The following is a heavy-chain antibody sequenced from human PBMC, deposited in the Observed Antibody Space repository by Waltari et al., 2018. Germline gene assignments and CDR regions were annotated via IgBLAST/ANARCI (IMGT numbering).Heavy chain of an antibody. Sequence: EMQLVESGGGLVQPGGSFSLSCAASGFTVSSNYMICVRQAPGKGVEWVSVLYSTGDTHYAGSVKGRLTISRDDSKNTLYLQMNSLRAEDTAVYYCARGPRYCSSTSCSDYFDYWGQGTLVTVSS. CDR3: ARGPRYCSSTSCSDYFDY. V-gene: IGHV3-66*01. J-gene: IGHJ4*02. CDR1: GFTVSSNY. CDR2: LYSTGDT. D-gene: IGHD2-2*01.